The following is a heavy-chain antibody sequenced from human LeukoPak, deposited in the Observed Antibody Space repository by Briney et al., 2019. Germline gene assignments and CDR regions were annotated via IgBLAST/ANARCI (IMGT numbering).Heavy chain of an antibody. CDR1: GGSFSGYY. D-gene: IGHD3-9*01. Sequence: SETLSLTCAVCGGSFSGYYWNWIRQSPGKGLEWIGEINHSGSTNYNPSLKSRVTISVDTSKNQFSLKLSSVTAADTAVYYCATPGRGGWLFGFDYWGQGTLVTVSS. CDR2: INHSGST. J-gene: IGHJ4*02. V-gene: IGHV4-34*01. CDR3: ATPGRGGWLFGFDY.